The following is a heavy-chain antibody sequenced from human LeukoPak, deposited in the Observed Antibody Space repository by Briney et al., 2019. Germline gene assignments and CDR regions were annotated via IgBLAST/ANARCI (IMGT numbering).Heavy chain of an antibody. J-gene: IGHJ3*02. V-gene: IGHV4-59*12. Sequence: SETLSLTCTVSGGSISNYYWSWIRQPPGKGLEWIAYINYSGSTNYNPSLKSRVTISVDTSKNHFSLTLSSVTAADTAVYYCARRGTISRAFDIWGQGTMVTVSS. CDR2: INYSGST. CDR1: GGSISNYY. CDR3: ARRGTISRAFDI.